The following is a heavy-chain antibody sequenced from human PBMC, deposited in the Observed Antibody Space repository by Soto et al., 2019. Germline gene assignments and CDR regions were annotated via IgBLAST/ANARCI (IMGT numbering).Heavy chain of an antibody. CDR2: IYSDDSR. D-gene: IGHD5-12*01. V-gene: IGHV3-53*02. CDR3: ATHRGGYDRDFDY. CDR1: GFTVSRNF. J-gene: IGHJ4*02. Sequence: EVQLVETGGGLIQPGGSLTLSCAVSGFTVSRNFMSWVRQAPGKGLEWVSVIYSDDSRYYAGSVKGRFTISRDNSKNTLFRQMNSLRAEDTAVYYCATHRGGYDRDFDYWGRGALVTVSS.